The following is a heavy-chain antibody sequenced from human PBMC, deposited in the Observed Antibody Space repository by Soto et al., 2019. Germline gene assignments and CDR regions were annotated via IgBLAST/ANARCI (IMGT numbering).Heavy chain of an antibody. CDR3: ARAGLTTLELATTY. CDR1: GVTFSRQD. D-gene: IGHD5-12*01. J-gene: IGHJ4*02. CDR2: IHPNSGVT. V-gene: IGHV1-2*02. Sequence: ASVKVSCKASGVTFSRQDMRWVRQSPGQGLERMGWIHPNSGVTKFPQKFQGRVIMTRDTSISTVYMELSRLTSDDTAVYYCARAGLTTLELATTYWGQGTLVTVSS.